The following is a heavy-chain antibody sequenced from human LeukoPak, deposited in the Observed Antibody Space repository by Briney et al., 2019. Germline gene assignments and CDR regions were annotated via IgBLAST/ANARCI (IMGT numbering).Heavy chain of an antibody. D-gene: IGHD3-10*01. Sequence: GGPLRLSCAASGFTFSSYNMNWVRQAPGKGLEWVSYISSSSSTIYYADSVRGRFTISRDNAKNSLYLQMNSLGAEDTAVYYCARDRGYYGSDNWFDPWGQGTLVTVSS. J-gene: IGHJ5*02. CDR1: GFTFSSYN. CDR2: ISSSSSTI. CDR3: ARDRGYYGSDNWFDP. V-gene: IGHV3-48*01.